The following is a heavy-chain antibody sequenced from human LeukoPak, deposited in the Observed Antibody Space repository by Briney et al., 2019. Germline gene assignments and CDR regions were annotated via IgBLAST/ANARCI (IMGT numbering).Heavy chain of an antibody. V-gene: IGHV3-23*01. CDR3: ARFYYGSGSYYNLNWFDP. CDR2: ISGSGGST. CDR1: GFTFSSYA. Sequence: GGSLRLSCAASGFTFSSYAMSWVRQAPGKGLEWVSAISGSGGSTYYADSVKGRFTISRDNSKNTLYLQMNSLRAEDTAVYYCARFYYGSGSYYNLNWFDPWGQGTLVTVSP. D-gene: IGHD3-10*01. J-gene: IGHJ5*02.